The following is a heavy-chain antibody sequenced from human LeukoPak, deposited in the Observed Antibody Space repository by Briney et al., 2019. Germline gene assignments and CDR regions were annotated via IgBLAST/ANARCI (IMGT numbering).Heavy chain of an antibody. CDR2: INHSGST. CDR1: GGSFSGYY. V-gene: IGHV4-34*01. CDR3: AGGPSDYYDSSGYYHYDY. Sequence: SETLSLTCAVYGGSFSGYYWSWIRQPPGKGLEWIGEINHSGSTNYNPSLKSRVTISVDTSKNQFSLKLSSVTAADTAVYYCAGGPSDYYDSSGYYHYDYWGQGTLVTVSS. J-gene: IGHJ4*02. D-gene: IGHD3-22*01.